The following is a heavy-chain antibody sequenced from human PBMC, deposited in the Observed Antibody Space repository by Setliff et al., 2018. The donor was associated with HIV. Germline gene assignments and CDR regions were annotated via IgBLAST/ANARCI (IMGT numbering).Heavy chain of an antibody. CDR1: GFTFSGYG. CDR3: ARDAAAGYSYGYNHYYYMDV. D-gene: IGHD5-18*01. J-gene: IGHJ6*03. Sequence: GESLKISCAASGFTFSGYGIHWVRQAPGKGLEWVAVIWYDGSNKYYADSVKGRFTISRDNSKNTLYLQMNSLRAEDTAVYYCARDAAAGYSYGYNHYYYMDVWGKGTTVTVSS. V-gene: IGHV3-33*01. CDR2: IWYDGSNK.